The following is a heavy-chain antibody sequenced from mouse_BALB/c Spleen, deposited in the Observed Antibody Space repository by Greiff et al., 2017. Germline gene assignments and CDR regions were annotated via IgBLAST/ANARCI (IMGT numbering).Heavy chain of an antibody. CDR2: ISIYYDNT. CDR3: ARGRDYYGSSSYYYAMDY. V-gene: IGHV1-67*01. D-gene: IGHD1-1*01. Sequence: VQLQQSGPELVRPGESVKISCKGSGYTFTDYAMHWVKQSHAKSLEWIGVISIYYDNTNSNQKFKGKATMTVDKSSSTAYMELARLTSEDSAIYYCARGRDYYGSSSYYYAMDYWGQGTSVTVSS. CDR1: GYTFTDYA. J-gene: IGHJ4*01.